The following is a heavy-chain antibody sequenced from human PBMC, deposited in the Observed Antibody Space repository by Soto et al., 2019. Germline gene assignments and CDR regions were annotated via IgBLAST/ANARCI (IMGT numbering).Heavy chain of an antibody. Sequence: TSQTLSLSCTFYGGPLSIYQWTWLGQPAGNGPEWIGYIYYSGSTNYNPSLKSRVTISVDTSKNQFSLKLISVTAADTAVYYGARDSCSSTSWYPTHGMDVWGQGTTFTVS. J-gene: IGHJ6*01. CDR1: GGPLSIYQ. D-gene: IGHD2-2*01. V-gene: IGHV4-59*01. CDR3: ARDSCSSTSWYPTHGMDV. CDR2: IYYSGST.